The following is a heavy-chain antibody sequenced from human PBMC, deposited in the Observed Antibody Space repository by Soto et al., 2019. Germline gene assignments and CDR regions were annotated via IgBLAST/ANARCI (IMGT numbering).Heavy chain of an antibody. J-gene: IGHJ4*02. D-gene: IGHD3-22*01. CDR2: ISSSSSYT. Sequence: LRLSCAASGFTFSDYYMSWIRQAPGKGLEWVSYISSSSSYTNYADSVKGRFTISRDNAKNSLYLQMNSLRAEDTAVYYCARDSRNYYDSSAVDYWGQGTLVTVSS. CDR1: GFTFSDYY. V-gene: IGHV3-11*06. CDR3: ARDSRNYYDSSAVDY.